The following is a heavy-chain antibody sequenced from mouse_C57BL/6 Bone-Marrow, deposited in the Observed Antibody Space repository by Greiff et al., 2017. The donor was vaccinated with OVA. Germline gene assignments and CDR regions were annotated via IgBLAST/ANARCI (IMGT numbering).Heavy chain of an antibody. CDR3: ARSGGGYDGYQLRGY. V-gene: IGHV1-54*01. Sequence: QVQLQQSGAELVRPGTSVKVSCKASGYAFTTYLIDWVKQRPGQGLEWIGVINPGSGGTNYNEKFKGKATLTADKSASTAYRQLSSLTSEDAAVYFGARSGGGYDGYQLRGYWGQGTTLTVSS. CDR1: GYAFTTYL. J-gene: IGHJ2*01. CDR2: INPGSGGT. D-gene: IGHD2-3*01.